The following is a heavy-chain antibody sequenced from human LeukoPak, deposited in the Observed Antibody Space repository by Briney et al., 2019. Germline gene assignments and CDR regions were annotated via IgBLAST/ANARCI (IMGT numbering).Heavy chain of an antibody. CDR1: GYSFTSYW. CDR3: ARLDCSGGSCYSGGYFQH. Sequence: ESLKISCKGSGYSFTSYWIGWVRQMPGKGLEWMGIIYPGDSDTRYSPSFQGQVTISADKSISTAYLQWSSLKASDTAMYYCARLDCSGGSCYSGGYFQHWGQGTLVTVSS. CDR2: IYPGDSDT. V-gene: IGHV5-51*01. J-gene: IGHJ1*01. D-gene: IGHD2-15*01.